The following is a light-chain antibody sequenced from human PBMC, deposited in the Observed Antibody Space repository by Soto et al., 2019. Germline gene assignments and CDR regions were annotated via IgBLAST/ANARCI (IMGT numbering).Light chain of an antibody. V-gene: IGLV2-14*01. Sequence: QSALTQPASVSGSPGQSITISCTGTSSDVGGYNYVSWYQQHPGKAPKLMIYEVSSRPSGVSNRFSGSKSGNTASLTISGLQAEDEADYYCSSYTPSRIGVFGGGTKLTVL. CDR2: EVS. J-gene: IGLJ3*02. CDR1: SSDVGGYNY. CDR3: SSYTPSRIGV.